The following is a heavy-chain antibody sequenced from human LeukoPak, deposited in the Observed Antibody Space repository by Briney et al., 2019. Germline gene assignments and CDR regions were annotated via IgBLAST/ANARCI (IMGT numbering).Heavy chain of an antibody. Sequence: GGSLRLSCVASGFTFSSYALSWVRQAPGKGPEWVSDISGSGGTTYYAESVKGRFTISRDNSKNTLYLQMNSLRAEDTALYYCAKSWQYNWFDSWGQGTLVTVSS. CDR2: ISGSGGTT. CDR3: AKSWQYNWFDS. D-gene: IGHD5-12*01. CDR1: GFTFSSYA. V-gene: IGHV3-23*01. J-gene: IGHJ5*01.